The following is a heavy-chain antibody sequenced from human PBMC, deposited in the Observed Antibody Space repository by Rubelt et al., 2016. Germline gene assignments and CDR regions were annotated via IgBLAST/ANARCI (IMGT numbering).Heavy chain of an antibody. V-gene: IGHV1-18*01. Sequence: QVQLVQSGAEVKKPGASVKVSCKASGYTFNSYGISWVRQAPGQGLEWMGWISVYNGNTNYAQKLQGRVTMTTDTSTSTADMELRSLRSDDTAVYYCARGARRYSMDPRNAFDIWGQGTMVTVSS. J-gene: IGHJ3*02. CDR2: ISVYNGNT. D-gene: IGHD4-11*01. CDR1: GYTFNSYG. CDR3: ARGARRYSMDPRNAFDI.